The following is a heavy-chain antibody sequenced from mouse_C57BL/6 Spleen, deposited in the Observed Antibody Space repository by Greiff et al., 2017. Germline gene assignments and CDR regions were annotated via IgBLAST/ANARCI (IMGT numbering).Heavy chain of an antibody. V-gene: IGHV1-64*01. CDR1: GYTFTSYW. CDR2: IHPNSGST. CDR3: ARTDYDGEFAY. Sequence: VQLQQPGAELVKPGASVKLSCKASGYTFTSYWMHWVQQRPGQGLEWIGMIHPNSGSTNYNEKFKSKATLTVDKSSSTAYMQLSSLTSEDSAVYYCARTDYDGEFAYWGQGTLVTVSA. J-gene: IGHJ3*01. D-gene: IGHD2-4*01.